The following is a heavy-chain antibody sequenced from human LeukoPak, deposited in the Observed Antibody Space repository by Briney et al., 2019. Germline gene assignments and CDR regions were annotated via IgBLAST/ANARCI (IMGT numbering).Heavy chain of an antibody. Sequence: AGSLSPSCAASGFTFSSYSMNWVRQAPGKGLEWVSSISSSSSYIYYADSVEGRFTISRYNAKNSLYLQMNSLRAEDTAVYYCARDTGLSGYCSGGSCHDAFDIWGQGTMVTVPS. CDR1: GFTFSSYS. V-gene: IGHV3-21*01. CDR2: ISSSSSYI. CDR3: ARDTGLSGYCSGGSCHDAFDI. J-gene: IGHJ3*02. D-gene: IGHD2-15*01.